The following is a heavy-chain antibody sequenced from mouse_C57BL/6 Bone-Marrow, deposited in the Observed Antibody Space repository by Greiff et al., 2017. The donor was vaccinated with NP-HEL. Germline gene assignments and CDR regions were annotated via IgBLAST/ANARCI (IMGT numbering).Heavy chain of an antibody. D-gene: IGHD2-4*01. CDR3: AREGGLRRRTYAMDY. CDR1: GFTFSDYY. CDR2: INYDGSST. V-gene: IGHV5-16*01. Sequence: EVKLVESEGGLVQPGSSMKLSCTASGFTFSDYYMAWVRQVPEKGLEWVANINYDGSSTYYLDSLKSRFIISRDNAKNILYLQMSSLKSEDTATYYCAREGGLRRRTYAMDYWGQRTSVTVSS. J-gene: IGHJ4*01.